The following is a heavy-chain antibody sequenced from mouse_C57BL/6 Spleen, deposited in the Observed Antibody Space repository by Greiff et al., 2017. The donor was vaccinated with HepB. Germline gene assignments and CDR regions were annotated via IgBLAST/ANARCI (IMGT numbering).Heavy chain of an antibody. CDR2: INPSSGYT. J-gene: IGHJ4*01. Sequence: QVQLQQSGAELAKPGASVKLSCKASGYTFTSYWMHWVKQRPGQGLEWIGYINPSSGYTKYNQKFKDKATLTADKSSSTAYMQLSSLTYEDSAVYYCARSAYYSNYEGYYYAMDYWGQGTSVTVSS. V-gene: IGHV1-7*01. D-gene: IGHD2-5*01. CDR1: GYTFTSYW. CDR3: ARSAYYSNYEGYYYAMDY.